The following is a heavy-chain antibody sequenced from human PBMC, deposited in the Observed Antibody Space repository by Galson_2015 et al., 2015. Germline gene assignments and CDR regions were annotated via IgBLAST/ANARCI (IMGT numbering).Heavy chain of an antibody. Sequence: SVKVSCKASGYTFTSYGISWVRQAPGQGLEWMGWISAYNGNTDYAQELQGRVTMTTDTSTSTAYMELRSLRSDDTAVYYCARGGNYDFWSGYSPYYFDYWGQGTLVTVSS. V-gene: IGHV1-18*01. CDR3: ARGGNYDFWSGYSPYYFDY. CDR2: ISAYNGNT. CDR1: GYTFTSYG. J-gene: IGHJ4*02. D-gene: IGHD3-3*01.